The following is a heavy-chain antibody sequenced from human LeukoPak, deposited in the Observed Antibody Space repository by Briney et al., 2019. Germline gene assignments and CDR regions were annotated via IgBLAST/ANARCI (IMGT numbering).Heavy chain of an antibody. J-gene: IGHJ4*02. Sequence: PGGSLRLSCAASGFTFSTYSMNWVRQAPGKGLEWVSYISSTSGTKYYADSVKGRFTISRDNAKNSLYLQMNSLRAEDTAVYYCARDEGYDILTGSFDYWGQGTLVTVSS. CDR3: ARDEGYDILTGSFDY. CDR2: ISSTSGTK. V-gene: IGHV3-48*04. CDR1: GFTFSTYS. D-gene: IGHD3-9*01.